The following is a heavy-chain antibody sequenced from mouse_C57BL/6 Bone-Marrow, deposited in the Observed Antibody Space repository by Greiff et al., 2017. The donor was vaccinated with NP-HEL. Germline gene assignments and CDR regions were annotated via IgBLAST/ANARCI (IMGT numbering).Heavy chain of an antibody. CDR2: IDPEDGKT. J-gene: IGHJ2*01. V-gene: IGHV14-2*01. Sequence: DVQLQESGAELVKPGASVKLSCTASGFNIKDYYMHWVKQRTEQGLEWIGRIDPEDGKTKYAPKFQGKATITADTSSNTAYLQLSSLTSEDTAVYYCARRTVVEFDYWGQGTTLTVSS. CDR1: GFNIKDYY. D-gene: IGHD1-1*01. CDR3: ARRTVVEFDY.